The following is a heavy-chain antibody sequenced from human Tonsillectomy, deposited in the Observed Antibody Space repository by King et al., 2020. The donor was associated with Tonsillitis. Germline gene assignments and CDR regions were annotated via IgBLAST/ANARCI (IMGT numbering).Heavy chain of an antibody. CDR2: IWYDGSNK. Sequence: VQLVESGGGVVQPGRSLRLSCAASGLTFSSYGMHWVRQAPGKGLEWVAIIWYDGSNKYYADSVKGRFTISRDNSKNTLYLQMNSLRAEATAVYYCAREGPHGTGNDYWGQGTLVTVSS. CDR3: AREGPHGTGNDY. J-gene: IGHJ4*02. V-gene: IGHV3-33*01. D-gene: IGHD1-1*01. CDR1: GLTFSSYG.